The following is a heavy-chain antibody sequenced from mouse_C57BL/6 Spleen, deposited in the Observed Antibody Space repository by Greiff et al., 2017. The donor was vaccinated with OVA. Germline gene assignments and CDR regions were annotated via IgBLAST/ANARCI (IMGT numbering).Heavy chain of an antibody. CDR2: INYDGSST. CDR1: GFTFSDYY. J-gene: IGHJ1*03. Sequence: EVQVVESEGGLVQPGSSMKLSCTASGFTFSDYYMAWVCQVPEKGLEWVANINYDGSSTYYLDSLKSRFIISRDNAKNILYLQMSSLKSEDTATYYCARDKRYLDVWGTGTTVTVSS. V-gene: IGHV5-16*01. CDR3: ARDKRYLDV.